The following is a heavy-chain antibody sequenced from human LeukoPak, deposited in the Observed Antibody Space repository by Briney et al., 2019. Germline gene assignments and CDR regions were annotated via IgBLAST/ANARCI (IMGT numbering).Heavy chain of an antibody. D-gene: IGHD6-19*01. J-gene: IGHJ5*02. CDR3: ARVLGAVAGTRWFDP. CDR1: GGSFSGYY. Sequence: SETLSLTCAVYGGSFSGYYWSWIRQPPGKGLEWIGEINHSGSTNYNPSLKSRVTISVDTSKNQFSPKLSSVTAADTAVYYCARVLGAVAGTRWFDPWGQGTLVTVSS. CDR2: INHSGST. V-gene: IGHV4-34*01.